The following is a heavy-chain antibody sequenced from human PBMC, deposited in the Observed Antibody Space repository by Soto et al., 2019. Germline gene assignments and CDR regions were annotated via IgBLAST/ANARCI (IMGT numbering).Heavy chain of an antibody. CDR1: GVPVSSGSNH. Sequence: QVQLQESGPGLVKPSETLSLTCTVSGVPVSSGSNHWSWIRQPPGKGLEWIGYISHSGNTDYSSSLGVRAIISIDTSNNPCSLKLSSVTAADTAVYYCARDVSDSGWLDCWGQGTLVTVSS. D-gene: IGHD5-12*01. CDR2: ISHSGNT. J-gene: IGHJ4*02. V-gene: IGHV4-61*01. CDR3: ARDVSDSGWLDC.